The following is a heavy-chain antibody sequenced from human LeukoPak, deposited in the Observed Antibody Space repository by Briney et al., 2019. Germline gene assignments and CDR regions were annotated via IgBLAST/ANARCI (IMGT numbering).Heavy chain of an antibody. D-gene: IGHD5-12*01. CDR1: GFTFSSYS. J-gene: IGHJ5*02. Sequence: GGSLRLSRAAPGFTFSSYSMNWVRQAPGKGLEWVSSISSSSSYIYYADSVKGRFTISRDNAKNSLYLQMNSLRAEDTAVYYCARDRGCDFDWFDPWGQGTLVTVSS. CDR3: ARDRGCDFDWFDP. V-gene: IGHV3-21*01. CDR2: ISSSSSYI.